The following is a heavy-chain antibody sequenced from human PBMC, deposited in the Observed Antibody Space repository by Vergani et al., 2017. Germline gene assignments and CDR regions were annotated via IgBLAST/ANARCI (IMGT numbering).Heavy chain of an antibody. CDR3: VRDQVTMLRGSDALDI. Sequence: EVQLVESGGVVVQPGGSLRLSCAASGFTFDDYTMHWVRQAPGKGLEWVGGIRSKAYGQATIYAASVKGRFTISRDDSKSIAYLQMNNLQTEDTAMYYCVRDQVTMLRGSDALDIWGQGTMVTVSS. CDR1: GFTFDDYT. D-gene: IGHD3-10*01. J-gene: IGHJ3*02. V-gene: IGHV3-49*04. CDR2: IRSKAYGQAT.